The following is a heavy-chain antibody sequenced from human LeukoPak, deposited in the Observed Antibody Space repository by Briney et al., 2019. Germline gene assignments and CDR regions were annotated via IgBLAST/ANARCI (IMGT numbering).Heavy chain of an antibody. J-gene: IGHJ4*02. V-gene: IGHV3-23*01. D-gene: IGHD3-22*01. Sequence: GGSLRLSCAASGFTFSRYAMSWVRQAPGKGLEWVSAISGTGGSTYYADSVKGRFTISRDNSKNTLYLQMNCLSAEDTAVYYCAKSEAYYFDSSGNPYYFDYWGQGTLVTISS. CDR2: ISGTGGST. CDR1: GFTFSRYA. CDR3: AKSEAYYFDSSGNPYYFDY.